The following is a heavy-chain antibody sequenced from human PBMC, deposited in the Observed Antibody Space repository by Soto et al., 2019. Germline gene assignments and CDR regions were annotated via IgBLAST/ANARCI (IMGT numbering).Heavy chain of an antibody. CDR3: AKDKYYYGSGSYYNPGMPYYYYYGMDV. Sequence: GGSLRLSCAASGFTFSSYAMSWVRQAPGKGLEWVSAISGSGGSTYYADSVKGRFTISRDNSKNTLYLQMNSLRAEDTAVYYCAKDKYYYGSGSYYNPGMPYYYYYGMDVWGQGTTVTVSS. CDR2: ISGSGGST. V-gene: IGHV3-23*01. CDR1: GFTFSSYA. J-gene: IGHJ6*02. D-gene: IGHD3-10*01.